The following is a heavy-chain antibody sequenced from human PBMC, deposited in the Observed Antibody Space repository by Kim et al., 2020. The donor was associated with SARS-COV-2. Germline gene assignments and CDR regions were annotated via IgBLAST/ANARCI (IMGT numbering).Heavy chain of an antibody. CDR3: ARGGGDSYYYGMDG. CDR2: IGTDSRYT. V-gene: IGHV3-11*05. J-gene: IGHJ6*02. Sequence: GGSLRLSCAASGFTFSDYYMSWIRQAPGKGLEWVSYIGTDSRYTAYAESVMGRFTVSRDNAKNSLYLQMSSLRAEDTAVYYCARGGGDSYYYGMDGWG. CDR1: GFTFSDYY.